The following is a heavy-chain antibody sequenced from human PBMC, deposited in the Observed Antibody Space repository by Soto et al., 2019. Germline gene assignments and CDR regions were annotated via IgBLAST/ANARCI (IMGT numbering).Heavy chain of an antibody. D-gene: IGHD1-26*01. J-gene: IGHJ5*02. V-gene: IGHV2-5*02. CDR3: ARRLERATAQEFDCFDP. CDR2: IYCDDDK. CDR1: GFSLSTNGMS. Sequence: QITLKESGPTLVKPTQTLTLTCSFSGFSLSTNGMSVGWIRQPPGKALEWLALIYCDDDKRYSPPLKSRLTITKDTSHNQVVLTIPNMHPVATATYSCARRLERATAQEFDCFDPWGQGTLVIVSS.